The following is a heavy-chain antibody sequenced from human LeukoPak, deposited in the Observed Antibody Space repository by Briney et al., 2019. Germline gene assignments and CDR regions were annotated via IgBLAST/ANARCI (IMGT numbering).Heavy chain of an antibody. Sequence: QPGGSLRLSCAASGFTFSSYGMHWVRQAPGKGLEWVAVISYDGSNKYYADSVKGRFTISRDNSKNTLYLQMNSLRAEDTAVYYCAELPRGIAAAVPLGDWGQGTLVTVSS. CDR2: ISYDGSNK. D-gene: IGHD6-13*01. CDR3: AELPRGIAAAVPLGD. J-gene: IGHJ4*02. CDR1: GFTFSSYG. V-gene: IGHV3-30*03.